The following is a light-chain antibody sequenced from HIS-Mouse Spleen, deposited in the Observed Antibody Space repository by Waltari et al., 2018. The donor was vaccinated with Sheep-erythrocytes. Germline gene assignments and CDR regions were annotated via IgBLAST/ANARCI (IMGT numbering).Light chain of an antibody. CDR1: SSDVGGYNY. CDR3: CSYAGSYNHV. J-gene: IGLJ1*01. V-gene: IGLV2-11*01. Sequence: QSALTQPRSASGSPGQSVTISCTGTSSDVGGYNYVSWYQQHPGKAPKLMIYDVSKRPSGVPDRFSGSKSGNTASLTISGLQAEDDADYYCCSYAGSYNHVFATGTKVTVL. CDR2: DVS.